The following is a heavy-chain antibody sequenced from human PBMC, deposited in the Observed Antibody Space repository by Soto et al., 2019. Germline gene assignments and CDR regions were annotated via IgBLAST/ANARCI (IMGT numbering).Heavy chain of an antibody. D-gene: IGHD3-22*01. Sequence: ASVKVSCKASGYIFTGYHIHWVRQAPGQGLEWMGWINPNSGGTNYAQKFQGRVTMTRDTSISTAYMELSRLRSDDTAVYYCAREYDSRAFDIWGQGTMVTVSS. J-gene: IGHJ3*02. CDR3: AREYDSRAFDI. CDR2: INPNSGGT. V-gene: IGHV1-2*02. CDR1: GYIFTGYH.